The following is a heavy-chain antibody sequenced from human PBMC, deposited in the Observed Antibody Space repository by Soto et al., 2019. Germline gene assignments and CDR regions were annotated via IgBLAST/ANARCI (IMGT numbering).Heavy chain of an antibody. CDR3: ARWVASNLNYFDY. J-gene: IGHJ4*02. Sequence: SQTLSLTCGISGDSVSSNSAAWNWIRQSPSRGLEWLGRTYYRSKWYNEYAVSVKSRIIINPDTAKNQFSLQLNSVTPEDTAVYYCARWVASNLNYFDYWGQGTLVTVSS. CDR2: TYYRSKWYN. CDR1: GDSVSSNSAA. D-gene: IGHD4-4*01. V-gene: IGHV6-1*01.